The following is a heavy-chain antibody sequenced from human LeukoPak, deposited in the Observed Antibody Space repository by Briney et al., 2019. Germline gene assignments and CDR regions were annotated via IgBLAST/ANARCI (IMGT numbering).Heavy chain of an antibody. CDR3: ARLSMIDTFDI. Sequence: GESLKISCQASGYSFMTYWIGWVRQMPRKGLEWMAIIYPGDSDTKYSPSFQDQVTISADKSINTAYLHWRSLKASDTAMYYCARLSMIDTFDIWGLGTVVTVSS. CDR2: IYPGDSDT. J-gene: IGHJ3*02. V-gene: IGHV5-51*01. CDR1: GYSFMTYW. D-gene: IGHD3-22*01.